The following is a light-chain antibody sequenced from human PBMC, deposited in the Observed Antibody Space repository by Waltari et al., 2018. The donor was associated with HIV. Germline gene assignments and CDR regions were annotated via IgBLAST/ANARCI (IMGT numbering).Light chain of an antibody. Sequence: QSALTQPASVSGSLGQSITISCPGTTLDIGGYNYFSWYQQHPGKAPKLIIYEVTYRPSGFSNRFSASKAGNTASLTISGLQAEDEADYYCSSYTSSSTLVFGGGTKLTVL. J-gene: IGLJ3*02. CDR2: EVT. CDR3: SSYTSSSTLV. V-gene: IGLV2-14*01. CDR1: TLDIGGYNY.